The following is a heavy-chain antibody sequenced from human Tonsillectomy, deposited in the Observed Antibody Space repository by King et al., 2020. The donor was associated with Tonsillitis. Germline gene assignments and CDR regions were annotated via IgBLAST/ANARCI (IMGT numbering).Heavy chain of an antibody. V-gene: IGHV4-4*07. D-gene: IGHD4-17*01. Sequence: VQLQESGPGLVKPSETLSLTCTVSGGSLSTYYWSWIRQPAGKGLEWIGRINTSGGTNYNPSLKSRVTMSVDTSKNQFSLRLRSVTAADTAVYYCARDPAADEYGDYWFDYWGQGTLVTVSS. CDR3: ARDPAADEYGDYWFDY. CDR1: GGSLSTYY. CDR2: INTSGGT. J-gene: IGHJ4*02.